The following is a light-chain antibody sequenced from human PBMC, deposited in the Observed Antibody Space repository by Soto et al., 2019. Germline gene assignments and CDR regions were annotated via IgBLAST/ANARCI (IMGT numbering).Light chain of an antibody. CDR1: QSVSSSY. Sequence: EIVLTQSPGTLSLSPGERATLSCRASQSVSSSYLAWYQQKPGQAPRPLIYGASSRAIGIPDRFSGSGSGTDFTLTISRLEPEDFAVYYCQQYGSSPLTFGKGTQVEIK. CDR3: QQYGSSPLT. J-gene: IGKJ1*01. CDR2: GAS. V-gene: IGKV3-20*01.